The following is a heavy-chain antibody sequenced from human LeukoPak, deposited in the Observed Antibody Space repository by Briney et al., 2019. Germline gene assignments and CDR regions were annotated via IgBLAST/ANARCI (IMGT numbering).Heavy chain of an antibody. V-gene: IGHV3-21*01. Sequence: AGGSLRLSCAASGFPFSTYSMNWVRQAPGKGLEWISSISSGSSYIYYADSMKGRFTISRDNAKNSLYLQMNSLRAEDTAVYYCARDPLAGMGWNFDYWGQGTLVTVSS. CDR1: GFPFSTYS. CDR2: ISSGSSYI. D-gene: IGHD6-13*01. J-gene: IGHJ4*02. CDR3: ARDPLAGMGWNFDY.